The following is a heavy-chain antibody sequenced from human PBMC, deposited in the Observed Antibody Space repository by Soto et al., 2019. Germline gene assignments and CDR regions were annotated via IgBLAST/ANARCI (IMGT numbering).Heavy chain of an antibody. CDR3: ARADRIRVYAIQDSVGWFDP. D-gene: IGHD2-8*01. J-gene: IGHJ5*02. Sequence: SETLSLTCTVSGGSISSYYWSWIRQPPGKGLEWIGYIYYSGSTNYNPSLKSRVTISVDTSKNQFSLKLSSVTAADTAVYYCARADRIRVYAIQDSVGWFDPWGQGTLVTVSS. CDR1: GGSISSYY. V-gene: IGHV4-59*01. CDR2: IYYSGST.